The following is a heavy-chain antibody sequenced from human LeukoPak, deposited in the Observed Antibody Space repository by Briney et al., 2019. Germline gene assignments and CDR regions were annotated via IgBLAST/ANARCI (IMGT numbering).Heavy chain of an antibody. V-gene: IGHV3-30*18. CDR2: ISYDGSNQ. D-gene: IGHD3-22*01. CDR1: GFTFSSYG. Sequence: GGSLRLSCAASGFTFSSYGMHWVRQAPGKGLEWVSFISYDGSNQYYADSVKGRFTLSRDNSKNTLHLQMDSLRPEDTALYYCAKDLFYYDKGGFDYWGQGTLVTVSS. J-gene: IGHJ4*02. CDR3: AKDLFYYDKGGFDY.